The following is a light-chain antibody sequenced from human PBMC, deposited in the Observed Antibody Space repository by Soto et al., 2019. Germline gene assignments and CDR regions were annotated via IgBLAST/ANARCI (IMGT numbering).Light chain of an antibody. CDR2: EVS. V-gene: IGLV2-14*01. J-gene: IGLJ2*01. CDR1: SSDVGGYNY. Sequence: QSALTQPASLSGSPGQSITISCTGTSSDVGGYNYVSWYQQHPGKAPELMIYEVSNRPSGVSNRFSGSKSGNTASLIISWIQAEDEADYYCSSYTSSSTVVFGGGTKLTVL. CDR3: SSYTSSSTVV.